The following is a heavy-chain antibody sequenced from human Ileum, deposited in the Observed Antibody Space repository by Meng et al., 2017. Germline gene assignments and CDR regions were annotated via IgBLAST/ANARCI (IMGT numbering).Heavy chain of an antibody. CDR3: ASGSGSLDY. D-gene: IGHD3-3*01. J-gene: IGHJ4*02. Sequence: QFHRRHPGPGLVRPWQTLSRPGAFSGGTVSSNIAAWNWIRQSPLRGLEWLGRTYYRSKWYSEYAVSVKSRISITPDTSKNQFSLQMNSVTPEDTAVYYCASGSGSLDYWGPGTLVTVSS. V-gene: IGHV6-1*01. CDR2: TYYRSKWYS. CDR1: GGTVSSNIAA.